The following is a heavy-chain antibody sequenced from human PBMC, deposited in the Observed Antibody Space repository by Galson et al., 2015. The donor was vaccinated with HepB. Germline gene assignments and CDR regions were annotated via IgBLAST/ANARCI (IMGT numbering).Heavy chain of an antibody. CDR2: ISTSGSTI. V-gene: IGHV3-48*02. CDR3: ARGLTRDSRGFDY. CDR1: GFTFSSYS. J-gene: IGHJ4*02. D-gene: IGHD6-13*01. Sequence: SLRLSCAASGFTFSSYSMNWVRQAPGKGLEWVSYISTSGSTIYYADSVEGRFTISRDNAKNSLFLQMNSLRDDDTAVYYCARGLTRDSRGFDYWGQGILVTVSS.